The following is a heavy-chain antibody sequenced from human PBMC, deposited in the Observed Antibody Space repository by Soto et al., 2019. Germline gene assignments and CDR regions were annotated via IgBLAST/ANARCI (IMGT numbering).Heavy chain of an antibody. Sequence: SASXSLTGTIGVGCGIIGSYYVGWMRQPPGKGLEWIAYIYYNGNTNYNPSHKSRVTISVDTSKNKFSLKLSSVTAADTAAYSCPTQRGPLTAQWGPGTLLTVSS. D-gene: IGHD1-1*01. CDR1: VGCGIIGSYY. V-gene: IGHV4-61*01. CDR3: PTQRGPLTAQ. CDR2: IYYNGNT. J-gene: IGHJ4*01.